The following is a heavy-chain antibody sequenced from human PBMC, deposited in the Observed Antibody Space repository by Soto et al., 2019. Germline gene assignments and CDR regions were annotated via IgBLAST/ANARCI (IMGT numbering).Heavy chain of an antibody. D-gene: IGHD2-15*01. V-gene: IGHV3-33*01. CDR3: ARLYCSASSCYSVGAFDI. J-gene: IGHJ3*02. CDR1: RFTFSSYG. Sequence: GGSLRLSCAASRFTFSSYGMHWVRQAPGKGLEWVALIWFDGSDKYYTESVKGRFTISRDNSKSTLYLQMNSLRAEDTAVYYCARLYCSASSCYSVGAFDIRGQGTMVTVSS. CDR2: IWFDGSDK.